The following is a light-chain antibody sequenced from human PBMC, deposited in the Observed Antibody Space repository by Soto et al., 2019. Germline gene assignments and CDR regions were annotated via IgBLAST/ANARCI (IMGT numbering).Light chain of an antibody. V-gene: IGKV3-15*01. Sequence: EIVLTQSPATLSVSQGERATLSCRASGSVSNNLAWYQQKPGQAPRLLIYGASARATGIPARFSGSGSGTEFTLTISGLQSQDFAVYYCQQYNAWPLTFGRGTKVEIK. J-gene: IGKJ4*01. CDR3: QQYNAWPLT. CDR2: GAS. CDR1: GSVSNN.